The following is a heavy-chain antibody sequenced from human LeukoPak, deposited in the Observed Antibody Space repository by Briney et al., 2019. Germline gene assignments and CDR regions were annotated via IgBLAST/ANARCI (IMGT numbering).Heavy chain of an antibody. CDR3: ARVRGDGSFDI. D-gene: IGHD3-10*01. V-gene: IGHV4-59*01. J-gene: IGHJ3*02. CDR1: GGSISSYY. CDR2: IYYSEGT. Sequence: SSETLSLTCTVSGGSISSYYWSWIRQPPGKGLEWIGYIYYSEGTNYNPSLKSRVTISLDTSKKQFSLKLSSVTAADTAAHYCARVRGDGSFDIWGQGTMVTVSS.